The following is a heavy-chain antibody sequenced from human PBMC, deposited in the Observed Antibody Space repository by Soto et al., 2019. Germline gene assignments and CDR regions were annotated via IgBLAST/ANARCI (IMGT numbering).Heavy chain of an antibody. CDR2: IIPIFGTA. D-gene: IGHD6-6*01. J-gene: IGHJ6*02. V-gene: IGHV1-69*13. CDR3: ASNSIAAQAAYYGIDV. CDR1: GGTFSSYA. Sequence: SVKVSCKASGGTFSSYAISWVRQAPGQGLEWMGGIIPIFGTANYAQKFQGRVTITADESTSTAYMELSSLRSEDTAVYYCASNSIAAQAAYYGIDVWGQGTTVTGSS.